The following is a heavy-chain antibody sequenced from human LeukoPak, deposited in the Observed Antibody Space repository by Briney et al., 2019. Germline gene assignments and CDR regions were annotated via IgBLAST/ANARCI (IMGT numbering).Heavy chain of an antibody. V-gene: IGHV3-48*04. CDR2: ISSSSSTT. CDR3: ARDDADNGYDRSSDY. J-gene: IGHJ4*02. CDR1: GFTFSSHT. Sequence: GSLRLSCAASGFTFSSHTMNWVRQAPGKGLEWVSCISSSSSTTYYADSVKGRFTISRDNAKNSLYLQMNSLRAEDTAVYYCARDDADNGYDRSSDYWGQGTLVTVSS. D-gene: IGHD5-12*01.